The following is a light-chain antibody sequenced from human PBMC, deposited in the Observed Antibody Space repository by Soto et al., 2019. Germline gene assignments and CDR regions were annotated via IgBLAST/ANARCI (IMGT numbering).Light chain of an antibody. V-gene: IGKV1-16*02. CDR3: QQYNSYPMT. CDR1: QGISNH. Sequence: DIHMTQSPSSLSASVGDRVTITCRASQGISNHLAWFQQRPGKAPKSLIYDASSLQSGGPSKFSGSGSGTDFTLTIRSLQPEDFATYFCQQYNSYPMTFGQGTRREIK. CDR2: DAS. J-gene: IGKJ5*01.